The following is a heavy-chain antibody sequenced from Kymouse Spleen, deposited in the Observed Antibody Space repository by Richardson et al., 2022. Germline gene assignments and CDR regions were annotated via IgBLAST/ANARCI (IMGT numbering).Heavy chain of an antibody. CDR2: ISYDGSNK. V-gene: IGHV3-30*18. J-gene: IGHJ6*02. CDR3: AKDGYSSSSGQNYYYGMDV. Sequence: QVQLVESGGGVVQPGRSLRLSCAASGFTFSSYGMHWVRQAPGKGLEWVAVISYDGSNKYYADSVKGRFTISRDNSKNTLYLQMNSLRAEDTAVYYCAKDGYSSSSGQNYYYGMDVWGQGTTVTVSS. CDR1: GFTFSSYG. D-gene: IGHD6-6*01.